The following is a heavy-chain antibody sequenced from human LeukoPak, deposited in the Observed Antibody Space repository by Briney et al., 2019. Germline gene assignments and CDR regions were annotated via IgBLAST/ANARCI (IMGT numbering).Heavy chain of an antibody. CDR3: AKEGLIAAAGSFDY. V-gene: IGHV3-43*02. Sequence: GGSLRLSCAASGFTFDDYAMHWVRQAPGKGLEWVSLISGDGGSTYYADSVKGRFTISRDNSKNSLYLQMNSLRTEGTALYYCAKEGLIAAAGSFDYWGQGTLVTVSS. CDR1: GFTFDDYA. J-gene: IGHJ4*02. CDR2: ISGDGGST. D-gene: IGHD6-13*01.